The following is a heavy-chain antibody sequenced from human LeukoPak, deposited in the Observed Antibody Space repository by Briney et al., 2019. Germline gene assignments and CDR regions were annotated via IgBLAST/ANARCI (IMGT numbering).Heavy chain of an antibody. CDR3: ATGYCTSGVCYPLGY. Sequence: GGSLRLSCAASGFTFSSYWMSWVRQAPGKGLEWVANIKQDGSEKYYVDSVKGRFTISRDNAKNSLYLQMNSLRAEDTAVYYCATGYCTSGVCYPLGYWGQGTLVTVSS. V-gene: IGHV3-7*01. J-gene: IGHJ4*02. CDR1: GFTFSSYW. D-gene: IGHD2-8*01. CDR2: IKQDGSEK.